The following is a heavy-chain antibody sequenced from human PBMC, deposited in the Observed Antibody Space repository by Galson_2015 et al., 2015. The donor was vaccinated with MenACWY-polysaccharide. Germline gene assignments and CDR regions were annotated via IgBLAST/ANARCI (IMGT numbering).Heavy chain of an antibody. CDR2: IQYDGSNK. D-gene: IGHD2-15*01. CDR3: AREDRRIACHAVDI. CDR1: GLRFSGSG. V-gene: IGHV3-33*01. J-gene: IGHJ3*02. Sequence: SLRLSCAASGLRFSGSGMHWVRQAPGKGLEWVAVIQYDGSNKVYVDSVKGRFTISRDNSKNTLYLEMNSLRAEDTAVYYCAREDRRIACHAVDIWGRATMVTVSS.